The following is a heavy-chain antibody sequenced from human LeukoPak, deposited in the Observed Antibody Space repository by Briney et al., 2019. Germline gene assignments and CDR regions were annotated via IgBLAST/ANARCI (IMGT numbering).Heavy chain of an antibody. V-gene: IGHV3-23*01. CDR2: ISGSGGGR. CDR1: GFTFSSYA. J-gene: IGHJ6*03. Sequence: GGSLRLSCAASGFTFSSYAMSWVRQAPGKGLEWVSGISGSGGGRYYADSVKGRFTISGDNSKNTLYLQMNNLRAEDTAVYYCAKGVDASGIYYYFYMDVWGKGTTVTVSS. D-gene: IGHD3-16*01. CDR3: AKGVDASGIYYYFYMDV.